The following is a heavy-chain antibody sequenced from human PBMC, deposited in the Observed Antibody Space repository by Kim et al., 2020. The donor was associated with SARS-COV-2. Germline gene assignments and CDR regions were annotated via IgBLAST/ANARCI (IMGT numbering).Heavy chain of an antibody. CDR1: GFTFSSYA. V-gene: IGHV3-30*04. J-gene: IGHJ3*02. Sequence: GGSLRLSCAASGFTFSSYAMHWVRQAPGKGLEWVAVISYDGSNKYYADSVKGRFTISRDNSKNTLYLQMNSLRAEDTAVYYCARVRGFLVEDAFDIWGQGTMVTVSS. D-gene: IGHD2-8*02. CDR2: ISYDGSNK. CDR3: ARVRGFLVEDAFDI.